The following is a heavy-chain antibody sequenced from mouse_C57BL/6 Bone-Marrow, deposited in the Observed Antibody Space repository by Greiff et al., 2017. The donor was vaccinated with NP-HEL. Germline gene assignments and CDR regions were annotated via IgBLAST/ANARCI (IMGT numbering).Heavy chain of an antibody. CDR3: ERDYYGSSYGY. CDR2: IDTSDSYS. D-gene: IGHD1-1*01. J-gene: IGHJ2*01. V-gene: IGHV1-69*01. CDR1: GYTFTSYW. Sequence: QVQLQQPGAELVLPGASVKLSCTASGYTFTSYWMHWVKQRPGQGLEWIGEIDTSDSYSNYNQKSKGKSPLTVDKCSSTAYMQLSSLTSGDSSVYYCERDYYGSSYGYGGQGTTLTVSA.